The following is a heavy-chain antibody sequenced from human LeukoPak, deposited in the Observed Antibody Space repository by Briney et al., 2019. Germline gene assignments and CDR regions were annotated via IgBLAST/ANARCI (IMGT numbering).Heavy chain of an antibody. V-gene: IGHV3-48*04. Sequence: PGGSLRLSCAASGFTFSSYSMNWVRQAPGKGLEWVSYVSSSSSTIYYADSVKGRLTISRDNAKNSLYLQMNSLRAEDTAVYYCAKVWGVNSGWFFDYWGQGTLVTVSS. CDR3: AKVWGVNSGWFFDY. J-gene: IGHJ4*02. CDR2: VSSSSSTI. D-gene: IGHD6-19*01. CDR1: GFTFSSYS.